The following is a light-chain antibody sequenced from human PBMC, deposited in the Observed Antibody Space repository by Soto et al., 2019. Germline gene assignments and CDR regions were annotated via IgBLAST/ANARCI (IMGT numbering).Light chain of an antibody. V-gene: IGKV1-5*03. CDR1: QSISSW. CDR2: KAS. CDR3: QQYSSYST. Sequence: DIQMTQSPSTLSASVGDRVTITCRASQSISSWLAWYQQKPGKAPKLLIYKASSLESGVPSRFSGRASGTEFTLTISILQSDDFATYYCQQYSSYSTFGQGTRLEIK. J-gene: IGKJ5*01.